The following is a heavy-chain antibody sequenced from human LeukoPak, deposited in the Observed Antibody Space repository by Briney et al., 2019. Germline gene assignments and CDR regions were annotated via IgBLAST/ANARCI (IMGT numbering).Heavy chain of an antibody. J-gene: IGHJ4*02. Sequence: GASVKVSCEASGHTFSSYGFNWVRQAPGQGLEWMGWISAYNGDTNYAQKFQGRVTMTTDTSTSTAYMELRSLRSDDTAVYYCARDMVRGVDYWGQGTLVTVSS. CDR1: GHTFSSYG. V-gene: IGHV1-18*04. CDR2: ISAYNGDT. D-gene: IGHD3-10*01. CDR3: ARDMVRGVDY.